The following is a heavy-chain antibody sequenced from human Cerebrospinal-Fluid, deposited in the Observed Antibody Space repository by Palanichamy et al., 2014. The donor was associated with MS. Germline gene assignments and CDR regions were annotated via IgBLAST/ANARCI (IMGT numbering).Heavy chain of an antibody. D-gene: IGHD2-15*01. CDR3: AGGGACSADSCSILGFDS. Sequence: QVQLQQWGAGLLKPSETLSLTCAVYGGSFNDYYWSWVRQPPGKGLEWIGEINHSGSTNYNPSLESRVTISVDTSKNQFSLKLSSATVADTAVYYCAGGGACSADSCSILGFDSWGQGTLVTVSS. CDR2: INHSGST. V-gene: IGHV4-34*02. J-gene: IGHJ4*02. CDR1: GGSFNDYY.